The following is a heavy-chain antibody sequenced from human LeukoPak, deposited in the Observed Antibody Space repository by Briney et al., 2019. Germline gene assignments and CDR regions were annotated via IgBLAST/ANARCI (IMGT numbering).Heavy chain of an antibody. D-gene: IGHD1-26*01. J-gene: IGHJ4*02. Sequence: GGSLRLSCEASGFTFNTYSMNWARQAPGKGLEWVSSIDSSGGYMFYADSVKGRFIISRDNAKDSLYLQMNSLRVEDTAVYYCARDSLGAGTVGATSGYWGQGTLVTVSS. CDR1: GFTFNTYS. V-gene: IGHV3-21*06. CDR3: ARDSLGAGTVGATSGY. CDR2: IDSSGGYM.